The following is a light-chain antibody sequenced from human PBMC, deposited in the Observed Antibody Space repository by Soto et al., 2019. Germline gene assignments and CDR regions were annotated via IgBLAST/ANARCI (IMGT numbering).Light chain of an antibody. CDR2: AAS. Sequence: EIQMTQSPSSLSASVGDRVTITCRASQSISSYLNWYQQKPGKAPKLLIYAASSLQSGVPSRFSGSGSGTDFTLTISSLQPEDFATYYCQQSYTTPRTFGQGTRLAI. CDR1: QSISSY. V-gene: IGKV1-39*01. CDR3: QQSYTTPRT. J-gene: IGKJ5*01.